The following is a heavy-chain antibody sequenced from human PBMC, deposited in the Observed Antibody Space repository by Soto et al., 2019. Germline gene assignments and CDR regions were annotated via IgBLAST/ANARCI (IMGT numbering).Heavy chain of an antibody. CDR3: ARSIVVVTALDY. Sequence: GXSVKVSCKASGCTFTRYAMHWVRQAPGQRLEWMGWIXTGNGXTKYSQKFQGXXTITRDTXXSTDYMELSSLRSEDTAVYYCARSIVVVTALDYWGQETLVTVSS. D-gene: IGHD2-21*02. J-gene: IGHJ4*02. V-gene: IGHV1-3*04. CDR2: IXTGNGXT. CDR1: GCTFTRYA.